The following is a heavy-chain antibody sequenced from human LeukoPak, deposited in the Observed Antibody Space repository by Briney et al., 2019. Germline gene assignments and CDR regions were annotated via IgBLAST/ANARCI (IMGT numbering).Heavy chain of an antibody. CDR1: GFTFNNYW. Sequence: GGSLRLSCAASGFTFNNYWMHWVRQAPGKGLVWVSRINSDGGSTSYADSVKGRFTISRDNAKNTLFLQMNSLRAEDTAVYHCARRTVGAAPYYFDYWGQGTLVTVSS. D-gene: IGHD1-26*01. CDR3: ARRTVGAAPYYFDY. CDR2: INSDGGST. J-gene: IGHJ4*02. V-gene: IGHV3-74*01.